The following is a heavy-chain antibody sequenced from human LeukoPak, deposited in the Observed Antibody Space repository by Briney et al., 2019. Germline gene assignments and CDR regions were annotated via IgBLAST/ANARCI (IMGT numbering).Heavy chain of an antibody. D-gene: IGHD5-12*01. Sequence: PGGSLRLSCAASGFTFDDYGMSWVRQAPGKGLEWVSGINWNGGSTGYADSVKGRFTISRDNAKNSLYLQMNSLRAEDTALYYCARGGYSGYTRWGDYYYYMDVWGKGTTVTVSS. CDR3: ARGGYSGYTRWGDYYYYMDV. CDR1: GFTFDDYG. J-gene: IGHJ6*03. CDR2: INWNGGST. V-gene: IGHV3-20*04.